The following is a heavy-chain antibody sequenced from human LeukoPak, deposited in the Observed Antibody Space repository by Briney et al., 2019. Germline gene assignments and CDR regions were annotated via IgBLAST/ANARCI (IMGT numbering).Heavy chain of an antibody. CDR1: GYTFTSYG. D-gene: IGHD3-22*01. V-gene: IGHV1-18*01. Sequence: ASVKVSCKASGYTFTSYGISWVRQAPGQGLEWMGWISAYNGNTNYAQKLQGRVTITTDTSTSTAYMELRSLRSDDTAVYYCARPRYYYDSSGYYPYYFDYWGQGTLVTVSS. CDR3: ARPRYYYDSSGYYPYYFDY. CDR2: ISAYNGNT. J-gene: IGHJ4*02.